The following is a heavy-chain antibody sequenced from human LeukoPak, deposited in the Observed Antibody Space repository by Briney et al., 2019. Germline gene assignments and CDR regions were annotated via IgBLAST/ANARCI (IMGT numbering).Heavy chain of an antibody. CDR3: ARASGSPYYYYYYGMDV. CDR2: INPISGGT. J-gene: IGHJ6*02. D-gene: IGHD1-26*01. Sequence: EASVKVSCKASGYTFTGYYMHWVRQAPGQGLEWMGWINPISGGTNYAQKFQGRVTMTRDTSISTAYMELSRLRSGDTAVYYCARASGSPYYYYYYGMDVWGQGTTVTVSS. CDR1: GYTFTGYY. V-gene: IGHV1-2*02.